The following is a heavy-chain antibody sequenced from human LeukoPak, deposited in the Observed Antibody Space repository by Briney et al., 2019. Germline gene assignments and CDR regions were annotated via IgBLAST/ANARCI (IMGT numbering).Heavy chain of an antibody. J-gene: IGHJ4*02. Sequence: SVKVSCKASGGTFSSYAINWVRQAPGQGLEWMGGIISISGTTNYAQNFQGRVTISADESTTTAYMELSSLRSEDTAVYYCTTPHKYYDIWRGYCPFDNWGQGTLVTGAS. D-gene: IGHD3-3*01. CDR1: GGTFSSYA. CDR3: TTPHKYYDIWRGYCPFDN. CDR2: IISISGTT. V-gene: IGHV1-69*01.